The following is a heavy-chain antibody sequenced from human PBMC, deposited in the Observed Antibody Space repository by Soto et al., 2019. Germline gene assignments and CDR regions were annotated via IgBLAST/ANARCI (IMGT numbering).Heavy chain of an antibody. Sequence: GSLRLSCAASGFTFSSYDMHWVRQATGKGLEWVSAIGTAGDPYYPGSVKGRFTISRENAKNSLYLQMNGLRAGDTAVYYCARGGLQSNYYYYYGMDVWGQGTTVTVSS. D-gene: IGHD4-4*01. CDR2: IGTAGDP. V-gene: IGHV3-13*05. J-gene: IGHJ6*02. CDR1: GFTFSSYD. CDR3: ARGGLQSNYYYYYGMDV.